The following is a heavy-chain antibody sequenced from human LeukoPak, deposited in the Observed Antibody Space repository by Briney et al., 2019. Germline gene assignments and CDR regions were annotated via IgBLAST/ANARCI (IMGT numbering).Heavy chain of an antibody. J-gene: IGHJ4*02. CDR1: GYTLTELS. Sequence: ASAKVSCKVSGYTLTELSMHWVRQAPGKGLEWMGGFDPEDGETIYAQKFQGRVTMTEDTSTDTAYMELSSLRSGDTAVYYCATVRGSGWRMDYWGQGTLVTVSS. CDR3: ATVRGSGWRMDY. V-gene: IGHV1-24*01. D-gene: IGHD6-19*01. CDR2: FDPEDGET.